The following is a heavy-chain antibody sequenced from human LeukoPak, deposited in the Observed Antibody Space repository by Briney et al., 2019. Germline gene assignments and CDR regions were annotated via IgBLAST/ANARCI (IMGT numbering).Heavy chain of an antibody. CDR2: IIPIFGTA. J-gene: IGHJ6*02. CDR1: GCTFSSYA. Sequence: VASVKVSCKAYGCTFSSYAISWVRQAPGQGLEWIGRIIPIFGTANYAQKFQGRVTITADESTSTAYMELSSLRSEDTAVYYCARVINVAATRTSYGMDVWGQGTTVTVSS. V-gene: IGHV1-69*13. CDR3: ARVINVAATRTSYGMDV. D-gene: IGHD2-15*01.